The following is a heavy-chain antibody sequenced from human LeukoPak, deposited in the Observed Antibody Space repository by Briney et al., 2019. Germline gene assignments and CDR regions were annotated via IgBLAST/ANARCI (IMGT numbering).Heavy chain of an antibody. V-gene: IGHV3-23*01. J-gene: IGHJ4*02. CDR3: ARDAGTWGYGYNFDY. D-gene: IGHD7-27*01. CDR1: GFTFSSYA. Sequence: PGGSLRLSCAASGFTFSSYAMSWVRQAPGKGLEWVSGISGSGGSTYYADSVKGRFTISRDSSKNTLYLQMNSLRAEDTAVYYRARDAGTWGYGYNFDYWGQGTLLTVSS. CDR2: ISGSGGST.